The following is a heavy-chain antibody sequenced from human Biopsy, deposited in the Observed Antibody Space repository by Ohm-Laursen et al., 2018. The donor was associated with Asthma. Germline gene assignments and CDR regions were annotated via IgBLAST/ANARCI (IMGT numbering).Heavy chain of an antibody. CDR2: ISVYNGNT. D-gene: IGHD3-10*01. V-gene: IGHV1-18*01. J-gene: IGHJ6*02. CDR3: ARAVDYSHYYGIDV. CDR1: CYTFNIAG. Sequence: GASEYVSCKTSCYTFNIAGITWVRQAPGQGLGWMGWISVYNGNTKVAQKLQDRVTMITDTSTSTAYMELRSLRSDDTAVYFCARAVDYSHYYGIDVWGQGTTVTVS.